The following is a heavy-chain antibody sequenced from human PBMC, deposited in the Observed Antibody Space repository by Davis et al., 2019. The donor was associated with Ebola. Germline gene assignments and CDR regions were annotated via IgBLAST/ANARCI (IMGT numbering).Heavy chain of an antibody. V-gene: IGHV1-2*06. CDR2: INPNSGGT. D-gene: IGHD2-15*01. Sequence: AASVKVSCKASGYTFTDYYMHWVRQAPGQGLEWMGRINPNSGGTNYAQKFQGRVTMTRDKSISTACMELSRLRSDDTAVYYCAKKPGGVVVAATPAFDYWGQGTLVTVSS. CDR1: GYTFTDYY. CDR3: AKKPGGVVVAATPAFDY. J-gene: IGHJ4*02.